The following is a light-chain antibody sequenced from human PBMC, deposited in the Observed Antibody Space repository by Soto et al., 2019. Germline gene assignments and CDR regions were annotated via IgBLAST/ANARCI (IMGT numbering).Light chain of an antibody. V-gene: IGKV3-20*01. J-gene: IGKJ1*01. Sequence: EIVLTQSPGTLSLSPGERATLSCRASQSVSSSYLAWYQQKPGQAPRLLIYGACSRATGLPDRFSGSGSGTDFTLTISRLEPEDFAVYYCQQYGSSPRTFGQGTKVEIK. CDR3: QQYGSSPRT. CDR1: QSVSSSY. CDR2: GAC.